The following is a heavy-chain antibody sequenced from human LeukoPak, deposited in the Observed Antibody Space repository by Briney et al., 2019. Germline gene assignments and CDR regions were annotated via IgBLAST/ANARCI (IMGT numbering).Heavy chain of an antibody. CDR2: INPNSGGT. CDR3: AAGGYCSSTSCYWDYYGMDV. J-gene: IGHJ6*02. Sequence: ASVKVSCKASGYTFTGYYMHWVRQAPGQGLEWMGWINPNSGGTNYAQKFQGRVTMTRDTSISTAYMELSRLRSDDTAVYYCAAGGYCSSTSCYWDYYGMDVWGQRTTVTVSS. V-gene: IGHV1-2*02. CDR1: GYTFTGYY. D-gene: IGHD2-2*01.